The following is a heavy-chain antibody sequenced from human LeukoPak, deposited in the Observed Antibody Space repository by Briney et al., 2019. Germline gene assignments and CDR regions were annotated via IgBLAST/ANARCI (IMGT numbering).Heavy chain of an antibody. D-gene: IGHD6-13*01. Sequence: SETLSLTCSVSGGSIKSHYYTWIRQPPGKGLEWIGYVYYSGTTSYNPSLESRVTISVDTSKNQFSLKLSSVTAADTAVYYCARRVRAAPGTRGLWVNQVEFGPFDYWGQGTLVTVSS. CDR2: VYYSGTT. V-gene: IGHV4-59*11. J-gene: IGHJ4*02. CDR1: GGSIKSHY. CDR3: ARRVRAAPGTRGLWVNQVEFGPFDY.